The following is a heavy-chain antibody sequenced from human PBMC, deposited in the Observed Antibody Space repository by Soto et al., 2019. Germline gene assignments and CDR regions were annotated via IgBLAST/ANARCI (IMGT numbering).Heavy chain of an antibody. D-gene: IGHD5-12*01. Sequence: ASETLSLTCTVSGGSISSYYWSWIRQPPGKGLEWIGYIYYSGSTNYNPSLKSRVTISVDTSKNQFSLKLSSVTAADTAVYYCARDGGHSGYDSYYYYMDVWGKGTTVTVSS. J-gene: IGHJ6*03. CDR2: IYYSGST. V-gene: IGHV4-59*01. CDR3: ARDGGHSGYDSYYYYMDV. CDR1: GGSISSYY.